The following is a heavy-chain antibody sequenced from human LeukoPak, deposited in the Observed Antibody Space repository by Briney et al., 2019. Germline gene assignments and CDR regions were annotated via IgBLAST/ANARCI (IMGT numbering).Heavy chain of an antibody. V-gene: IGHV1-18*01. J-gene: IGHJ4*02. D-gene: IGHD2-15*01. CDR3: ARCHRGGSCR. CDR1: TSTFTSYG. CDR2: INAYNGDT. Sequence: ASVKVSCHASTSTFTSYGISWVRQAPGQGLEWMAWINAYNGDTNYAQKFQGRVTLTTDTSTSTAYMELRSLRSEDTAVYYCARCHRGGSCRWGQGTLVTVSS.